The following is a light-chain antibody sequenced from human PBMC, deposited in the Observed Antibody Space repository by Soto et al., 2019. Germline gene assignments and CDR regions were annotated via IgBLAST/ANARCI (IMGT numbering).Light chain of an antibody. J-gene: IGKJ1*01. V-gene: IGKV3-20*01. Sequence: ENVLTQSPGTLSLTPGERDTLYCRASQSVSNNYLAWYQRKPGQAPRLLIYGASNRATGIPDRFSGSGSGTDFTLTISRLEPEDFAVYYCQQYGSSGTFGQGTKVDIK. CDR2: GAS. CDR3: QQYGSSGT. CDR1: QSVSNNY.